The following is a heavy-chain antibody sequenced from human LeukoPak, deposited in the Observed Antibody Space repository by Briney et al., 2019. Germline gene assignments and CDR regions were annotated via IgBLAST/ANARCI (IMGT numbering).Heavy chain of an antibody. J-gene: IGHJ3*02. CDR3: AKDMRLAYILTGSDVFDI. D-gene: IGHD3-9*01. Sequence: LSGGSLRLSCAASGFTFSSYGMHWVRQAPGKGLEWVAFIRYDGSNKYYADSVKGRFTVSRDNAKNSLYLQMNSLRAEDTALYYCAKDMRLAYILTGSDVFDIWGQGTMVTVSS. V-gene: IGHV3-30*02. CDR2: IRYDGSNK. CDR1: GFTFSSYG.